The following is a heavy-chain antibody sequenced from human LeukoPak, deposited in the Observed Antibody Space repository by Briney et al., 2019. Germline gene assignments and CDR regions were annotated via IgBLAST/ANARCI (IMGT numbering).Heavy chain of an antibody. J-gene: IGHJ4*02. D-gene: IGHD3-9*01. Sequence: SETLSLTCTVSGASVSGSDSNWGWVRQPPGKGLEWIGNVYYSGGTAYNPSLKSRVTMSVDTSKNQFSLKMTSVTAADTAVYYCTRLSKGRYFDYIFDYWGQGTLVTVSS. CDR1: GASVSGSDSN. V-gene: IGHV4-39*01. CDR3: TRLSKGRYFDYIFDY. CDR2: VYYSGGT.